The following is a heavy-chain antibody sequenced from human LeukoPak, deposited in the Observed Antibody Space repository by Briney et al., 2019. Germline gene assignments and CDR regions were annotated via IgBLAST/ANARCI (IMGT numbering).Heavy chain of an antibody. CDR2: INHSGST. J-gene: IGHJ4*02. V-gene: IGHV4-34*01. CDR3: ARGNPQVRFRGVMGLDS. D-gene: IGHD3-10*01. CDR1: GGSFSGYY. Sequence: SETLSLTCAVYGGSFSGYYWSWIRQPPGKGLEWIGEINHSGSTNYNPSLKSRVTISVDTSKNQFSLKLSSVTAADTAVYYCARGNPQVRFRGVMGLDSWARGTLVTVS.